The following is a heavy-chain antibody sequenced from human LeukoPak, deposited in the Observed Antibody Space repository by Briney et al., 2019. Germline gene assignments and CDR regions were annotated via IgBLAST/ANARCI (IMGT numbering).Heavy chain of an antibody. CDR1: GGSISSHY. CDR2: IYYSGST. D-gene: IGHD4-23*01. V-gene: IGHV4-59*11. Sequence: SETLSLTCIVSGGSISSHYWSWIRQPPGKGLEWIGYIYYSGSTNYNPSLKSRVTISVDTSKNQFSLKLSSVTAADTAVYYCARDSVAYGGNLDAFDIWGQGTMVTVSS. J-gene: IGHJ3*02. CDR3: ARDSVAYGGNLDAFDI.